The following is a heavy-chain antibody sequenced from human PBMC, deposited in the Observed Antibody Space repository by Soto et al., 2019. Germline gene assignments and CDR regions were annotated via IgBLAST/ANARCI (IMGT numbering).Heavy chain of an antibody. CDR2: INTYNGNT. V-gene: IGHV1-18*01. CDR1: GYTFTNYG. D-gene: IGHD6-13*01. Sequence: QVQLVQSGAEVKKPGASVQVSCKASGYTFTNYGINWVRQAPGQGLEWMGWINTYNGNTNFAQRLQGSVTMTTEASTSTADMELSSLRSDDTAVYSCARGSSPVDFDYWGQGTLVTVSS. J-gene: IGHJ4*02. CDR3: ARGSSPVDFDY.